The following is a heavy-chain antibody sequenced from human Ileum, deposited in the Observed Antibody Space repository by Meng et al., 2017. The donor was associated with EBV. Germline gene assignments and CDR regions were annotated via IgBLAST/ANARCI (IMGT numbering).Heavy chain of an antibody. CDR3: ARGGAATSGYYTRY. V-gene: IGHV3-30*03. CDR1: GFNFLDYD. D-gene: IGHD2-15*01. J-gene: IGHJ4*02. CDR2: ISYDGTNK. Sequence: VQLGACGGGVLQPGSYRIISCAAYGFNFLDYDMHWGRQAPGQGMEWVGVISYDGTNKYYTDSVKGRFTLSRDNSKNTLYLEMNSLRAEDTAVYYCARGGAATSGYYTRYWGQGTLVTVSS.